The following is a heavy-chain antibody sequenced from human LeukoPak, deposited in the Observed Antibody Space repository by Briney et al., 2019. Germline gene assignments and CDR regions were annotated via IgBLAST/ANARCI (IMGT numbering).Heavy chain of an antibody. V-gene: IGHV1-46*01. CDR3: ARGIGMGAFDYYYYGMDV. D-gene: IGHD3-16*01. CDR1: GYTFTNYY. Sequence: GASVKVSCKASGYTFTNYYMHWVRQAPGQGLEWMGIINPSGGSTSYAQKFQGRVTMTRDTSASTVYMELSSLRSEGTAVYYCARGIGMGAFDYYYYGMDVWGQGTTVTVSS. CDR2: INPSGGST. J-gene: IGHJ6*02.